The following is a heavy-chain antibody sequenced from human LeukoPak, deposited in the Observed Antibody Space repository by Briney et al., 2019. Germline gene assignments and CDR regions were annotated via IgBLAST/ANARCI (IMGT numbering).Heavy chain of an antibody. V-gene: IGHV4-4*07. CDR3: ARDNGRGWRNWFDP. J-gene: IGHJ5*02. CDR1: GGSISSYY. D-gene: IGHD6-19*01. Sequence: PSETLSLTCTVSGGSISSYYWSWIRQPAGKGLEWIGRIYTSGSTNYNPSLKSRVTMSVDTSKNQFSLKLSSVTAADTAVYYCARDNGRGWRNWFDPWGQGTLVTVSS. CDR2: IYTSGST.